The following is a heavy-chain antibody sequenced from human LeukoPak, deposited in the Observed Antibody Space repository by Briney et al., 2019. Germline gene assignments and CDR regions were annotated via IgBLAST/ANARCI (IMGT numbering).Heavy chain of an antibody. V-gene: IGHV3-21*04. D-gene: IGHD3-10*02. CDR1: GFTFSSYA. Sequence: GGSLRLSCAASGFTFSSYAMHWVRQAPGKGLEWVSSISSSSSYIYYADSVKGRFTISRDNAKNSLYLQMNSLSAEDTALYYCVKDPVRRRVARFENWGQGTLVTVSS. CDR2: ISSSSSYI. J-gene: IGHJ1*01. CDR3: VKDPVRRRVARFEN.